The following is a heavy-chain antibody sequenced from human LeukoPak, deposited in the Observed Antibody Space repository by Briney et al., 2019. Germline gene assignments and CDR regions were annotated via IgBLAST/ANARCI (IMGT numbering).Heavy chain of an antibody. Sequence: ASVKVSCKASGYTFTSYYMHWVRQAPGQGLEWMGIINPSGGSTSYAQKFQGRVTMTRDMSTSTVYMELSSLRSEDTAVYYCARVRGAHWYFDLWGRGTLDTVSS. CDR2: INPSGGST. D-gene: IGHD3-10*01. J-gene: IGHJ2*01. CDR3: ARVRGAHWYFDL. CDR1: GYTFTSYY. V-gene: IGHV1-46*01.